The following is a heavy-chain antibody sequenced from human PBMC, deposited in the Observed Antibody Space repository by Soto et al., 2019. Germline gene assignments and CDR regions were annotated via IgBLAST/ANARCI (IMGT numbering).Heavy chain of an antibody. J-gene: IGHJ6*02. CDR3: ARGDREDIAVVIGARPGEYGVDV. V-gene: IGHV3-30-3*01. D-gene: IGHD2-15*01. Sequence: GGSLRLSCAASGFTFRIYAMHWVRQAPGKGLECVAVISYDGSNKFYRDSVKGRFTIPRDNSKNTLYLQINSLRYEDTAVYYCARGDREDIAVVIGARPGEYGVDVWGQGTTVTVSS. CDR2: ISYDGSNK. CDR1: GFTFRIYA.